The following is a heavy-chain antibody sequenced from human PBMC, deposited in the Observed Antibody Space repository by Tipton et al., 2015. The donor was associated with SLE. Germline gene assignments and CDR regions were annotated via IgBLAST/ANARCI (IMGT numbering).Heavy chain of an antibody. CDR3: ARVGGAVATYYYYYMDV. J-gene: IGHJ6*03. V-gene: IGHV4-34*01. Sequence: TLSLTCAVYGGSFSDYYWSWIRQPPGKGLEWIGEINPSGSTNYNPSLKSRVTISVDTSKNQFSLKLSSVTPEDTAVYYCARVGGAVATYYYYYMDVWGKGTTVTVSS. D-gene: IGHD3-16*01. CDR1: GGSFSDYY. CDR2: INPSGST.